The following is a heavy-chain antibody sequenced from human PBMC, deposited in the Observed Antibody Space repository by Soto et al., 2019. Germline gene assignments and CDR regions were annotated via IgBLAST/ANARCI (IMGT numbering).Heavy chain of an antibody. V-gene: IGHV3-7*04. CDR3: TRGLSHDTGP. J-gene: IGHJ5*02. D-gene: IGHD2-8*02. CDR1: GFTFSGYW. Sequence: EVQLVESGGGLVQPGGSLRLSCAASGFTFSGYWMTWVRQAPGKGLEGVANISPDGSEEYYVDSVKGRFTISRDNAKNSVYLQMNRLRGEATALYYCTRGLSHDTGPWGQGTQVTVSS. CDR2: ISPDGSEE.